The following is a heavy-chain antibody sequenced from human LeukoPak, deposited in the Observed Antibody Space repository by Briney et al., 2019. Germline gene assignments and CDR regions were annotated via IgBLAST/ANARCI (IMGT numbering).Heavy chain of an antibody. CDR2: ISSSSTYI. Sequence: GGSLRLSCAASKFTFSTYSMNWVRQAPGKGLEWVSSISSSSTYIYYSDSVKGRFTVSRDNAKNSLYLQMSSLRAEDTAVYYCAHSDVYNSIDYWGQGTLVTVSS. V-gene: IGHV3-21*01. CDR3: AHSDVYNSIDY. J-gene: IGHJ4*02. D-gene: IGHD5-24*01. CDR1: KFTFSTYS.